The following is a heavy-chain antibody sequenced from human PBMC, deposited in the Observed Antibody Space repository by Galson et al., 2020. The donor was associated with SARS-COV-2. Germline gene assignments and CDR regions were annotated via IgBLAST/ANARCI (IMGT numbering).Heavy chain of an antibody. J-gene: IGHJ4*02. CDR2: IYSGGST. CDR3: AREGYSNYVFDY. Sequence: GESLKISCAASGFTVSSNFMSWVRQAPGKGLEWVSVIYSGGSTFYSDSAKGRFTISRDNSKNTLYLQMNSLRAEDTAVYYCAREGYSNYVFDYWGQGTLVTVSA. CDR1: GFTVSSNF. D-gene: IGHD4-4*01. V-gene: IGHV3-53*01.